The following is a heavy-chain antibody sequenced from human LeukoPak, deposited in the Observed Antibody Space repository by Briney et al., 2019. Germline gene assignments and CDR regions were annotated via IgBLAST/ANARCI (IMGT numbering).Heavy chain of an antibody. V-gene: IGHV4-39*01. D-gene: IGHD3-10*01. CDR3: ARGSMVRGAPYNWFDP. CDR2: IYYSGNT. J-gene: IGHJ5*02. Sequence: SETLSLTCTVSGGSISSSNYYWGWIRQPPGKGLEWIGNIYYSGNTYYNPSLKSRVTISVDTSKNQFSLKMSSVTAADTAVYYCARGSMVRGAPYNWFDPWGQGTLVTVSS. CDR1: GGSISSSNYY.